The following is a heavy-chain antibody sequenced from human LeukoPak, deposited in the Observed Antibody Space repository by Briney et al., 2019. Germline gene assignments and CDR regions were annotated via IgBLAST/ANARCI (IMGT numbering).Heavy chain of an antibody. J-gene: IGHJ4*02. CDR1: GFTFSNYW. Sequence: GGSLRLSCAASGFTFSNYWMSWVRQAPGKGLEWVANIKQDRSEKYYVDSVKGRFTISRDNAKNSLYLQMNSLRAEDTAVYYCARDRGYCSSTSCSIDYWGQGTLVTVSS. CDR2: IKQDRSEK. D-gene: IGHD2-2*01. V-gene: IGHV3-7*01. CDR3: ARDRGYCSSTSCSIDY.